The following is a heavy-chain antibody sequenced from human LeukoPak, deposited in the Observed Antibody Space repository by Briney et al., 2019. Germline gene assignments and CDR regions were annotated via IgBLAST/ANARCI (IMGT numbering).Heavy chain of an antibody. D-gene: IGHD3-22*01. CDR3: ARQSSDYYDSSAFYFGNWFDP. V-gene: IGHV4-39*01. CDR2: IYYSGST. CDR1: GGSISSGSYY. Sequence: SETLSLTCTVSGGSISSGSYYWGWIRQPPGKGLEWIGSIYYSGSTYSNSPLKSRLTMSVDTSRIQFSLKLSSVTAADTAFYYCARQSSDYYDSSAFYFGNWFDPWGQGTLVTVSS. J-gene: IGHJ5*02.